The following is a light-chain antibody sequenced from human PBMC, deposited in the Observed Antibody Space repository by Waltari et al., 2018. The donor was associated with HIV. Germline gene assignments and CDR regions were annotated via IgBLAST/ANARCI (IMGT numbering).Light chain of an antibody. J-gene: IGLJ3*02. CDR1: TSNIGIKT. CDR2: GND. V-gene: IGLV1-44*01. CDR3: ASWDASLNGWV. Sequence: QSVVTQPPSVSGTPGQTVTISCSGSTSNIGIKTVNWYQHLPGTAPKRLIYGNDQRPSGVPDRFSASKSGTSASLAISGLQSEYEADYYGASWDASLNGWVFGGGTKLTVL.